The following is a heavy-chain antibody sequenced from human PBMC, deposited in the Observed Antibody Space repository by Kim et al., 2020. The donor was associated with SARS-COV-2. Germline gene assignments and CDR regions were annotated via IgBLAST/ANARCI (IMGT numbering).Heavy chain of an antibody. Sequence: ASVKVSCKASGYTFTSYAMHWVRQAPGQRLEWMGWINAGNGNTKYSQKFQGRVTITRDTSASTAYMELSSLRSEDTAVYYCARDGTYYYGSGSTSFDYWGQGTLVTVSS. J-gene: IGHJ4*02. CDR2: INAGNGNT. CDR3: ARDGTYYYGSGSTSFDY. D-gene: IGHD3-10*01. CDR1: GYTFTSYA. V-gene: IGHV1-3*01.